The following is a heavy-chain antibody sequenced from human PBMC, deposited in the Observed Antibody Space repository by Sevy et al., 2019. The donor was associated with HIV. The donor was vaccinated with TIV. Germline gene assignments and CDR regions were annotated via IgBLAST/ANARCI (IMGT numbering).Heavy chain of an antibody. V-gene: IGHV4-59*01. J-gene: IGHJ6*03. Sequence: SETLSLTCTVSIDSISSYSWSWIRQPPGKGLEWIGHVYNSGTTNYNPSLKSRVTISVDTSKNQISLKLNSVTAADTAVYDCARAKYYSSGTSYYMDVWGKGTTVTVSS. CDR1: IDSISSYS. D-gene: IGHD3-10*01. CDR3: ARAKYYSSGTSYYMDV. CDR2: VYNSGTT.